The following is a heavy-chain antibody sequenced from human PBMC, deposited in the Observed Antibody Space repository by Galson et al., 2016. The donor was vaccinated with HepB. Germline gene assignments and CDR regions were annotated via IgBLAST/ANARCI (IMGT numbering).Heavy chain of an antibody. V-gene: IGHV3-30*18. J-gene: IGHJ6*02. CDR1: GFTFSSSG. D-gene: IGHD6-6*01. CDR2: ISYDGSNK. CDR3: AKVRQLAYSYGMDV. Sequence: SLRLSCAASGFTFSSSGMHWVRQAPGKGLEWVAVISYDGSNKYYADSVKGRFTISRDNSKNTLYLQMNSLRAEDTAVYYCAKVRQLAYSYGMDVWGQGTTVTVSS.